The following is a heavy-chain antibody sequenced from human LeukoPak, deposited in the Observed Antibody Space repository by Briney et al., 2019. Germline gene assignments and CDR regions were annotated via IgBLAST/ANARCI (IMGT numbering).Heavy chain of an antibody. D-gene: IGHD3-10*01. CDR2: INGADHST. CDR1: GYTFRPSD. V-gene: IGHV3-23*01. Sequence: PGGSLRLSCAASGYTFRPSDISWVRQAPGKGLQWVSSINGADHSTYYADSVKGRFTISRDSSKNILYLQMNSLRTDDTAIYYCASANPTPRGINFDSWGQGTLVTVSS. CDR3: ASANPTPRGINFDS. J-gene: IGHJ4*02.